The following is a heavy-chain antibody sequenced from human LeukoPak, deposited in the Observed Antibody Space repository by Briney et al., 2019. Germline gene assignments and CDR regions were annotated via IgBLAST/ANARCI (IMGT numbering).Heavy chain of an antibody. V-gene: IGHV4-30-2*01. Sequence: SETLSLTCAVSGGSISSGGYSWSWIRQPPGKGLEWIGYIYHSGSTYYNPSLKSRVTISVDGSKNQFSLKLSSVTAADTAVYYCARHGYAYGSGSYFDSCGQGTLVTVSS. CDR1: GGSISSGGYS. CDR3: ARHGYAYGSGSYFDS. J-gene: IGHJ4*02. D-gene: IGHD3-10*01. CDR2: IYHSGST.